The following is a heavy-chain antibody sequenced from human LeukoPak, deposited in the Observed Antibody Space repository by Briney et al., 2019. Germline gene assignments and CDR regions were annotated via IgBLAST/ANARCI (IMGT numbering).Heavy chain of an antibody. J-gene: IGHJ6*03. Sequence: PSETLSLTCTVSDGSINTYYWSWIRQPPGKGLEWIGYIFYTGSTNYKPSLKSRVTISVDTSKNEFSLKLSSVTAADTAVYYCARHESGYYMDVWGKGTTVTVSS. CDR1: DGSINTYY. V-gene: IGHV4-59*01. CDR2: IFYTGST. CDR3: ARHESGYYMDV.